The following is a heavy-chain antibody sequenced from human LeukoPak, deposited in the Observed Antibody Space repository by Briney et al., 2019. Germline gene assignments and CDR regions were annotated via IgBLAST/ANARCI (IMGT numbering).Heavy chain of an antibody. CDR2: IYYSGST. Sequence: SQTLSLTCTVSGGSISSGDYYWSWIRQPPGEGLEWIGYIYYSGSTYYNPSLKSRVTISVDTSKNQFSLKLSSVTAADTAVYYCARDGENSYGSIDYWGQGTLVTVSS. CDR1: GGSISSGDYY. V-gene: IGHV4-30-4*01. D-gene: IGHD5-18*01. CDR3: ARDGENSYGSIDY. J-gene: IGHJ4*02.